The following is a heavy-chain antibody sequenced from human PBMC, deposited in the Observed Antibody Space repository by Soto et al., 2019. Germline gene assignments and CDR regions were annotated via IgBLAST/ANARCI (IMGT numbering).Heavy chain of an antibody. Sequence: PSETLSLTCTVSGGSISSGGYYWSWIRQHPGKGLEWIGYIYYSGSTYYNPSLKSRVTISVDTSKNQFSLKLSSVTAADTAVYNWAGGSLSTWFDPGGRGPLVTVSS. D-gene: IGHD3-16*01. CDR2: IYYSGST. V-gene: IGHV4-31*03. CDR3: AGGSLSTWFDP. J-gene: IGHJ5*02. CDR1: GGSISSGGYY.